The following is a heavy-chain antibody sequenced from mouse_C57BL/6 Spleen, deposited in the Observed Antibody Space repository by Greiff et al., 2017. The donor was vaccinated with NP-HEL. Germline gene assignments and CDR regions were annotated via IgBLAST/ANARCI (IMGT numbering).Heavy chain of an antibody. V-gene: IGHV5-4*01. J-gene: IGHJ1*03. D-gene: IGHD1-1*01. CDR2: ISDGGSYT. Sequence: EVKLVESGGGLVKPGGSLKLSCAASGFTFSSYAMSWVRQTPEKRLEWVATISDGGSYTYYPDNVKGRFTISRDNAKNNLYLQMSHLKSEDTAMYYCARDRGYGRGYFDVWGTGTTVTVSS. CDR3: ARDRGYGRGYFDV. CDR1: GFTFSSYA.